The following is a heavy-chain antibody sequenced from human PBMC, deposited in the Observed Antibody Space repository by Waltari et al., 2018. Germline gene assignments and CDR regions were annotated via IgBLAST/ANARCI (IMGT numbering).Heavy chain of an antibody. CDR3: TTESPYYYYMDV. CDR2: IKRKSEGGKT. CDR1: EFTFTNAW. J-gene: IGHJ6*03. Sequence: EVQLVESGGGLVRPGGSLRLSCAASEFTFTNAWMTRVRQAPGKGLEWVGGIKRKSEGGKTDYAEPLKGRFTISRDDSKNTLYLQMNSLKTEDTAVYYCTTESPYYYYMDVWGKGTTVTVSS. V-gene: IGHV3-15*01.